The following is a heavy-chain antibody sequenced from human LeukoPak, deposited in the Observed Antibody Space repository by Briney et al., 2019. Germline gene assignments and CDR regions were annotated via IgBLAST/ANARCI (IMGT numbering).Heavy chain of an antibody. D-gene: IGHD2-2*02. Sequence: GGSLRLSCAGSGFTFSNSWMGWVRQAPGKGLEWVANVQHIGGETYYVDSVKGRFTISRDNAKNSVYLQMNSLGADDTAVYYCAKDLAVVPAAIPIDWFDPWGQGTLVTVSS. CDR1: GFTFSNSW. V-gene: IGHV3-7*01. J-gene: IGHJ5*02. CDR3: AKDLAVVPAAIPIDWFDP. CDR2: VQHIGGET.